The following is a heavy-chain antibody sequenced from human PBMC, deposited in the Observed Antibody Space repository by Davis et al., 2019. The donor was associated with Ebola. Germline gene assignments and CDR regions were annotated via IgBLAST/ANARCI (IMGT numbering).Heavy chain of an antibody. CDR2: IIPRFDTA. J-gene: IGHJ4*02. D-gene: IGHD3-10*01. Sequence: SVKVSCKASGGTFSSYAISWVRQAPGQGLEWMGGIIPRFDTANYAQRFQGRVTITADESTSTVYMELTSLRSEDTAVYYCARERYRDGSDYFFEQSHWGQGTLVTVSS. V-gene: IGHV1-69*13. CDR1: GGTFSSYA. CDR3: ARERYRDGSDYFFEQSH.